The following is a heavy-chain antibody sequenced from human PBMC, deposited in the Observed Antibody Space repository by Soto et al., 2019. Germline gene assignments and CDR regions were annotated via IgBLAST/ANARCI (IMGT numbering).Heavy chain of an antibody. CDR1: GGTSTSHA. J-gene: IGHJ5*02. D-gene: IGHD3-3*01. CDR3: AKTNAIFGVVKVKGWFDP. CDR2: INGSGDRT. V-gene: IGHV3-23*01. Sequence: EVQLLESGGDWVQPGGSLRLSCAASGGTSTSHAMSWVRQAPGKGLEWVSTINGSGDRTYYADSVKGRFTISRDNFKNTVFLQMSSLGAEDTAVYFCAKTNAIFGVVKVKGWFDPWGQGTLVTVSS.